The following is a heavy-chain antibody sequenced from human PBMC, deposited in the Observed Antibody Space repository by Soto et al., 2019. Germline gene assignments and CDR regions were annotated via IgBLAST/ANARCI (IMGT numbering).Heavy chain of an antibody. V-gene: IGHV3-23*01. CDR2: ISGSGAAT. CDR3: AKDRPTTISYIHNYFDY. CDR1: GFTLRSYA. J-gene: IGHJ4*02. D-gene: IGHD3-9*01. Sequence: EVQLLESGGGLVRPGGSLRLSCVVSGFTLRSYAMNWVRQAPGKGLEWVAAISGSGAATYYAKSVKGRFTISRENSKNTLHLEMTGLRAEDTAVYYCAKDRPTTISYIHNYFDYWGQGALVTVSS.